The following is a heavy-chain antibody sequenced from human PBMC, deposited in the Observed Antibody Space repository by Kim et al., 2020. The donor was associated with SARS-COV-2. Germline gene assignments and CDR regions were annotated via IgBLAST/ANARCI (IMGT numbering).Heavy chain of an antibody. CDR2: ISSNGGST. V-gene: IGHV3-64*01. D-gene: IGHD3-22*01. Sequence: GGSLRLSCAASGFTFSSYAMHWVRQAPGKGLEYVSAISSNGGSTYYANSVKGRFTISRDNSKNTLYLQMGSLRAEDMAVYYCARESAYYYDSSGYYHNWYFDLWGRGTLVTVSS. CDR1: GFTFSSYA. CDR3: ARESAYYYDSSGYYHNWYFDL. J-gene: IGHJ2*01.